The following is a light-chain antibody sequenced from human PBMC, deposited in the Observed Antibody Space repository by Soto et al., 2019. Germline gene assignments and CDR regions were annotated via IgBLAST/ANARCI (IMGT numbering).Light chain of an antibody. J-gene: IGLJ1*01. CDR3: QSYDNNSDYV. CDR2: SDN. V-gene: IGLV1-40*01. CDR1: SSNIGAGYV. Sequence: QSVLTQPPSVSGAPGQRVTISCTGSSSNIGAGYVVHWYQQLPGAAPKLLIFSDNNRPSGVPDRFSGSKSGTSASLAITGLRDEDEADYYCQSYDNNSDYVFGTGTKLTVL.